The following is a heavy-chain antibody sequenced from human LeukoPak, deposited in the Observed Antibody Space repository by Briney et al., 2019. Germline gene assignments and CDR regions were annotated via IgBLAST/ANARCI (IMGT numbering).Heavy chain of an antibody. Sequence: SETLSLTCTVSGGSIRSDYWTWVRQPPGKGLEWIGYIYYSGSTNYNPSLKSRVTISVDTSKSQFSLKLSSVTAADTAVYYCARLVGGIAAAGTLVWFDPWGQGTLVTVSS. V-gene: IGHV4-59*12. D-gene: IGHD6-13*01. CDR3: ARLVGGIAAAGTLVWFDP. J-gene: IGHJ5*02. CDR2: IYYSGST. CDR1: GGSIRSDY.